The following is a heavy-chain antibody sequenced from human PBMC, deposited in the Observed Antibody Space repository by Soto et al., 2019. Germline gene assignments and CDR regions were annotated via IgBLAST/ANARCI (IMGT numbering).Heavy chain of an antibody. V-gene: IGHV4-34*01. J-gene: IGHJ5*02. D-gene: IGHD6-13*01. CDR2: INHSGST. Sequence: QVQLQQWGAGLLKPSETLSLTCAVYGGSFSGYYWSWIRQPPGKGLEWIGEINHSGSTNYNPSLKSRVTISVDTSKNQFSLKLSSVTAADTAVYYCARGSRTYIAAAGTRLDPWGQGTLVTVSS. CDR3: ARGSRTYIAAAGTRLDP. CDR1: GGSFSGYY.